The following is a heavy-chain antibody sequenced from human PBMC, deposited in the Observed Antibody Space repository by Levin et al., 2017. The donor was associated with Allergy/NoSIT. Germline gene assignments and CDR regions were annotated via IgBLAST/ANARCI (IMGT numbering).Heavy chain of an antibody. V-gene: IGHV3-48*02. CDR1: GFTFSSYS. J-gene: IGHJ4*02. CDR2: ISSSSSTI. D-gene: IGHD2-15*01. Sequence: AGGSLRLSCAASGFTFSSYSMNWVRQAPGKGLEWVSYISSSSSTIYYADSVKGRFTISRDNAKNSLYLQMNSLRDEDTAVYYCARSGCSGGSCHLYRYWGQGTLVTVSS. CDR3: ARSGCSGGSCHLYRY.